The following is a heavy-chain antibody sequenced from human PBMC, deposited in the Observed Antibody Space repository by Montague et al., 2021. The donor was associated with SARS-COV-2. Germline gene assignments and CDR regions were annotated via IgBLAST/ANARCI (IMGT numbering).Heavy chain of an antibody. V-gene: IGHV2-70*11. J-gene: IGHJ6*02. CDR1: GFSLSTSGMC. D-gene: IGHD3-9*01. Sequence: PALVKPTQTLTLTCTFSGFSLSTSGMCVSWIRQPPEKALEWLARIDWDDDKYYSTSLKTRLTISKDTSKNQVVLTMTNMDPVDTATYYCARTYYDILTGRDYGMDVWGQGTTVTVSS. CDR3: ARTYYDILTGRDYGMDV. CDR2: IDWDDDK.